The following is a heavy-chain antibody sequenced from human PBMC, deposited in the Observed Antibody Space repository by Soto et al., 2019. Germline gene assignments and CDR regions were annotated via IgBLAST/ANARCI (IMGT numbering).Heavy chain of an antibody. CDR1: GFTFSDYY. Sequence: PGGSLRLSCAASGFTFSDYYMSWIRQAPGKGLEWVSYISSSGSTIYYADSVKGRFTISRDNAKNSLYLQMNSLRAEDTAVYYCARPHSSSWYGEYFQHWAQRTLVTVSS. V-gene: IGHV3-11*01. J-gene: IGHJ1*01. CDR2: ISSSGSTI. CDR3: ARPHSSSWYGEYFQH. D-gene: IGHD6-13*01.